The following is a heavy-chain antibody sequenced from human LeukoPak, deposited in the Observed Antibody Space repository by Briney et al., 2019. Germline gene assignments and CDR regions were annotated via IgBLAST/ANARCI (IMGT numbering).Heavy chain of an antibody. Sequence: SETLSLTCTVSGDSLYYWGWIRQPPGKGLEWIGSVSSTGHTNYNLSLKSRVTMSIDTSKNQLSLKLTSVTAADTAMYYCARHHTSSKPIDYWGQGTLVTVSS. V-gene: IGHV4-39*01. D-gene: IGHD3-16*01. J-gene: IGHJ4*02. CDR3: ARHHTSSKPIDY. CDR1: GDSLYY. CDR2: VSSTGHT.